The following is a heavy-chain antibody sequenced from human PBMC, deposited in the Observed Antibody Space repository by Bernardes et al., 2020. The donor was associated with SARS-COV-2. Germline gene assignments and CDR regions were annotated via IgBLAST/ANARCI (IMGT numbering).Heavy chain of an antibody. Sequence: SVKVSCKASGGTFSSYAISWVRQAPGQGLEWMGRIIPILGIANYAQKFQGRVTITADKSTSTAYMELSSLRSEDTAVYYCARWGGYCTNGVCLYDSWFDPWGQGTLVTVSS. CDR1: GGTFSSYA. V-gene: IGHV1-69*04. CDR3: ARWGGYCTNGVCLYDSWFDP. CDR2: IIPILGIA. J-gene: IGHJ5*02. D-gene: IGHD2-8*01.